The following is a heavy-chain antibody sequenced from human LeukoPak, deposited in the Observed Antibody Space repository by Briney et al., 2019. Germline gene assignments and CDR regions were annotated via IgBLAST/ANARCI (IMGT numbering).Heavy chain of an antibody. D-gene: IGHD5-12*01. Sequence: GGSLRLSCAASGVTFSSYGMHWVRQAPGKGLEWVALISSDGNDKLYGDSVKGRFTISRDDSKSTLYLQMNSLRAEDTAVYYCTTKVIRGNSGDDYNDWGQGTLVTVSS. V-gene: IGHV3-30*03. CDR3: TTKVIRGNSGDDYND. CDR2: ISSDGNDK. CDR1: GVTFSSYG. J-gene: IGHJ4*02.